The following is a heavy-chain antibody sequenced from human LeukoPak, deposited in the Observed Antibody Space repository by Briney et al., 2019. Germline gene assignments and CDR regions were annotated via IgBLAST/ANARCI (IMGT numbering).Heavy chain of an antibody. Sequence: GGSLRLSCAASGFTFSSFTMNWVRQAPGKGLEWVSSISSSSSYIYYADSVKGRFTISRDNAKNSLYLQMNSLRAEDTAVYYCARGARGSGTASDYWGQGTLVTVSS. CDR3: ARGARGSGTASDY. V-gene: IGHV3-21*01. CDR1: GFTFSSFT. CDR2: ISSSSSYI. D-gene: IGHD3-10*01. J-gene: IGHJ4*02.